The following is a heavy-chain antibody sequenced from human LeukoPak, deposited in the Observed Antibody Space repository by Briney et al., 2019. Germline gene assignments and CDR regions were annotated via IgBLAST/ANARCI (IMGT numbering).Heavy chain of an antibody. V-gene: IGHV1-69*13. CDR3: ARDGDVGADQQIDY. D-gene: IGHD1-26*01. J-gene: IGHJ4*02. CDR1: GYTFTSYG. CDR2: IIPIFGTA. Sequence: SVKVSCKASGYTFTSYGISWVRQAPGQGLEWMGGIIPIFGTANYAQKFQGRVTITADESTSTAYMELSSLRSEDTAVYYCARDGDVGADQQIDYWGQGTLVTVSS.